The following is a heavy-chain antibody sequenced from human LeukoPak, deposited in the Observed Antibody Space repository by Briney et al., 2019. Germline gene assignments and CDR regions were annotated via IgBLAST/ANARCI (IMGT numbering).Heavy chain of an antibody. V-gene: IGHV3-23*01. Sequence: PGGALRLSCAASGFTFSIYGMSWGRQAPGKGLEGVSASRGSGGSTYYADSVKGRFTISRDNSKNTLYLQMNSLRAEDTAVYYCAKDMYYDSSGPQDWGQGTLVTVSS. J-gene: IGHJ4*02. D-gene: IGHD3-22*01. CDR1: GFTFSIYG. CDR2: SRGSGGST. CDR3: AKDMYYDSSGPQD.